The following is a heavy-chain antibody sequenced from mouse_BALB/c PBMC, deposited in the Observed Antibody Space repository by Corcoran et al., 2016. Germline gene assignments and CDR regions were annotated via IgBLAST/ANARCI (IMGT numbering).Heavy chain of an antibody. V-gene: IGHV1S136*01. CDR2: INPYNDGT. J-gene: IGHJ4*01. CDR3: ARLYPGIAMDY. Sequence: EVQLQQSGPELVKPGASVKMSCKASGYTFTSYVMHWVKQKPGQCLEWIGYINPYNDGTKYNEKVKGKATLTSDKSSSTAYMELSSLTSEDSAVYYCARLYPGIAMDYWGQGTSVTVSS. CDR1: GYTFTSYV.